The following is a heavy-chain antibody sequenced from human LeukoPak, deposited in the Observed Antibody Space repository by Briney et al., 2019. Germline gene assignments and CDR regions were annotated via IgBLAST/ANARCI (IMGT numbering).Heavy chain of an antibody. CDR2: ISGSGGST. D-gene: IGHD3-9*01. J-gene: IGHJ5*02. CDR3: AKEVRYFDWLRNNWFDP. Sequence: GGSLRLSCAASGFTFSSYGMSWVRQAPGKGLEWVSAISGSGGSTYYADSVKGRFTISRDNSKNTLYLQMNSLRAEDTAVYYCAKEVRYFDWLRNNWFDPWGQGTLVTVSS. V-gene: IGHV3-23*01. CDR1: GFTFSSYG.